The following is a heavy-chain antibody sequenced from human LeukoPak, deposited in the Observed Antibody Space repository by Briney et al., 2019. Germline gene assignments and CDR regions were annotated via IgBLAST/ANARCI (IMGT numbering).Heavy chain of an antibody. D-gene: IGHD2-2*01. CDR1: GGSFSGYY. CDR2: INHSGST. Sequence: SETLSLTCAVYGGSFSGYYWSWIRQPPGKGLEWIGEINHSGSTNYNPSLKSRVTISVDTSKNQFSLKLSSVTAADTAVYYCARDAYCSSTSCYSYYMDVWGKGTTVTVSS. J-gene: IGHJ6*03. CDR3: ARDAYCSSTSCYSYYMDV. V-gene: IGHV4-34*01.